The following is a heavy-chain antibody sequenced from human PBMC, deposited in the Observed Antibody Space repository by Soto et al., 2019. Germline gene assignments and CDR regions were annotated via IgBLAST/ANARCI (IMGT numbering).Heavy chain of an antibody. D-gene: IGHD1-7*01. CDR3: AGTSSLQWYYMDV. CDR2: TYYRSRWYN. CDR1: GDSVSSNSAA. J-gene: IGHJ6*03. Sequence: QVQLQQSGPGLVRPSQTLSLTCAISGDSVSSNSAAWNWIRQSPSRGLEWLGRTYYRSRWYNDYAVSVRSRITVNRDTSKNQFSLHLNSVTPEDTAVYYCAGTSSLQWYYMDVCDKGTTVTVSS. V-gene: IGHV6-1*01.